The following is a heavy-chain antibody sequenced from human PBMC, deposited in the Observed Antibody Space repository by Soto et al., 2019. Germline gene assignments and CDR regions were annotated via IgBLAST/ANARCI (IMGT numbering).Heavy chain of an antibody. CDR1: GFTFSSYA. J-gene: IGHJ4*02. D-gene: IGHD6-13*01. CDR2: ISGSGGST. Sequence: GGSLRLSCAASGFTFSSYAMSWVRQAPGKGLEWVSAISGSGGSTYYADSVKGRFTISRDNSKNTLYLQMNSLRAEDTAIYYCAKDTRAAADPYYFDDWGQGTLVTVSS. CDR3: AKDTRAAADPYYFDD. V-gene: IGHV3-23*01.